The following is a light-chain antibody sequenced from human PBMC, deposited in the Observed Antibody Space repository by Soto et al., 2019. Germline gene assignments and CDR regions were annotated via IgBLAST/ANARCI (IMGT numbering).Light chain of an antibody. CDR1: SSDVGGYNY. CDR2: EVS. CDR3: SSYTRGSTLV. Sequence: QSALTQPASVSGSPGQSITISCTGTSSDVGGYNYVSWHQQHPDKAPKLMIYEVSNRPSGVSNRFSGSKSGNTASLTISGLQSEDEGNYYCSSYTRGSTLVFGGGTKVTVL. V-gene: IGLV2-14*01. J-gene: IGLJ3*02.